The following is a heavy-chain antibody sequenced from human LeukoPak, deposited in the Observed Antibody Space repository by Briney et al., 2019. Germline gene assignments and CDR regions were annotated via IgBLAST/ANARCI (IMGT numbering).Heavy chain of an antibody. V-gene: IGHV4-59*10. J-gene: IGHJ4*02. Sequence: PSETLSLTCAVYGESFSGYYWTWIRQPAGKGLEWIGRIYTSGSTNYNPPLKSRVTISVDTSKNQFSLKLSSVTAADTAVYYCATLGYSYGTDYWGQGTLVTVSS. CDR3: ATLGYSYGTDY. CDR1: GESFSGYY. D-gene: IGHD5-18*01. CDR2: IYTSGST.